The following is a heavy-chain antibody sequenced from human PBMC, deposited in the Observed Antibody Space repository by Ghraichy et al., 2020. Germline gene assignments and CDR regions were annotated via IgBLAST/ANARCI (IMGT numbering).Heavy chain of an antibody. CDR2: IYYSGST. Sequence: SETLSLTCTVSGGSISSSSYYWGWIRQPPGKGLEWIGSIYYSGSTYYNPSLKSRVTISVDTSKNQFSLKLSSVTAADTAVYYCAGEELYYYGSRKYYYYMDVWGKGTTVTVSS. CDR3: AGEELYYYGSRKYYYYMDV. J-gene: IGHJ6*03. D-gene: IGHD3-10*01. V-gene: IGHV4-39*02. CDR1: GGSISSSSYY.